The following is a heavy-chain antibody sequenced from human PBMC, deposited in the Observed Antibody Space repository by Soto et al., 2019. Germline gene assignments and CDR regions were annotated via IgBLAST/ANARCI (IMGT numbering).Heavy chain of an antibody. CDR3: SREVQPVFRREYDY. CDR2: ISESGSP. CDR1: GFTFISHT. V-gene: IGHV3-21*04. J-gene: IGHJ4*02. Sequence: EVQLVESGGGLVKPGGSLRLSCAVSGFTFISHTLNWVRQAPGKRLEWVSSISESGSPYYADSVKGRFTISRDNAQNSLYLQMSSLRAEDTAVYYCSREVQPVFRREYDYWGQGTLVTVSS.